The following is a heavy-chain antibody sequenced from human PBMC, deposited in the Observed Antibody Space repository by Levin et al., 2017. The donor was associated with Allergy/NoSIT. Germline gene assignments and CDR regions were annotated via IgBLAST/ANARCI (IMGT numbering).Heavy chain of an antibody. Sequence: GGSLRLSFAASGFTFDDYAMHWVRQAPGKGLAWVSGISWNSGSIGYADSVKGRFTISRDNAKNSLYLQMNSLRAEDTALYYCAKDRSTGSFVLLDYWGQGTLVTVSS. V-gene: IGHV3-9*01. CDR2: ISWNSGSI. CDR3: AKDRSTGSFVLLDY. D-gene: IGHD3-9*01. CDR1: GFTFDDYA. J-gene: IGHJ4*02.